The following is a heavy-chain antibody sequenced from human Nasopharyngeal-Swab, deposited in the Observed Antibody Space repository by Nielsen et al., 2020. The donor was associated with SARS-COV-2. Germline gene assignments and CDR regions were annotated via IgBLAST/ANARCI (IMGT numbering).Heavy chain of an antibody. CDR3: ARLLIAANGHYMDV. V-gene: IGHV4-39*07. D-gene: IGHD2-15*01. Sequence: RQAPGKGLEWIGSISYSGSTYSNPSLKSRVTISVDTSKNQFSLKLSSVTAADTAVYYCARLLIAANGHYMDVWGKGTTVTVSS. J-gene: IGHJ6*03. CDR2: ISYSGST.